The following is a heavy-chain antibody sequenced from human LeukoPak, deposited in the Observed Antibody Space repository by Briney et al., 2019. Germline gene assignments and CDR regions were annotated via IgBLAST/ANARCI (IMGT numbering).Heavy chain of an antibody. V-gene: IGHV1-8*01. J-gene: IGHJ5*02. CDR1: GYTFTSYD. CDR3: AGTKPQIAAAVQGWFDP. CDR2: MNPNSGNT. D-gene: IGHD6-13*01. Sequence: GASVKVSCKASGYTFTSYDINWVRQATGQGLEWMGWMNPNSGNTGYAQKFQGRVTMTRNTSISTAYMELSSLRSEDTALYYCAGTKPQIAAAVQGWFDPWGEGTLVTVSS.